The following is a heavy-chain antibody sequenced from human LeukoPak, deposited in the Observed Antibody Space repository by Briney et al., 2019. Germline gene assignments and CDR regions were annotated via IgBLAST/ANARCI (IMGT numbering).Heavy chain of an antibody. CDR3: ARGLCSWFGELHCFLGLNWFDP. CDR2: INHSGST. J-gene: IGHJ5*02. V-gene: IGHV4-34*01. CDR1: GGSFSGYY. D-gene: IGHD3-10*01. Sequence: SETLSLTCAVYGGSFSGYYCSWIRQPPGKGLEWIGEINHSGSTNYNPSLKSRVTISVDTSKNQFSLKLSSVTAADTAVYYCARGLCSWFGELHCFLGLNWFDPWGQGTLVTVSS.